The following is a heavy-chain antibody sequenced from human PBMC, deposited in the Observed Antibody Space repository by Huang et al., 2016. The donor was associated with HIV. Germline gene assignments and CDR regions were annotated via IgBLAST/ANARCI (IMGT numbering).Heavy chain of an antibody. Sequence: QVRLNQWGAGLLKPAETLSLTCAVSDASFDGYFWTWIRQSPGQGLEWIGEINDRTGRNCHPCFGSRLRRTVDTSKKQFSLGLRSVTAADTGVYFCAKRGRGRSGYGYIGYFDAWAQGSLVTV. CDR1: DASFDGYF. CDR3: AKRGRGRSGYGYIGYFDA. CDR2: INDRTGR. D-gene: IGHD5-12*01. J-gene: IGHJ5*02. V-gene: IGHV4-34*01.